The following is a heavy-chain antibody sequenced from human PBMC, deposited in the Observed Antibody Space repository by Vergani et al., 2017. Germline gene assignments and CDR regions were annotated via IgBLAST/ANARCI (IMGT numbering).Heavy chain of an antibody. V-gene: IGHV3-53*01. Sequence: EVQLVESGGGLIQPGGSLRLSCAASGFTVSSNYMSWVRQAPGKGLEWVSVIYIGGSTYYADSVKGRFTISRDNSKNTLYLQMNSLRAEDTAVYYCARASYYYGSGSQGAFDIWGQGTMVTVSS. D-gene: IGHD3-10*01. CDR3: ARASYYYGSGSQGAFDI. J-gene: IGHJ3*02. CDR2: IYIGGST. CDR1: GFTVSSNY.